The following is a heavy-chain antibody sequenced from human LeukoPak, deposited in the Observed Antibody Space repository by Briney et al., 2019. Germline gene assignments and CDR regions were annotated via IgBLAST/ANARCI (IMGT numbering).Heavy chain of an antibody. V-gene: IGHV4-34*01. CDR3: ARHRGKAAHFIY. D-gene: IGHD3-10*01. J-gene: IGHJ4*02. Sequence: SETLSLTCAVYGGSFSGYYWSWIRQPPGKGLEWIGEINHSGSTNYNPSLKSRVTISVDTSKNQFSLKLSSVTAADTAVYYCARHRGKAAHFIYWGQGTLVTVSS. CDR2: INHSGST. CDR1: GGSFSGYY.